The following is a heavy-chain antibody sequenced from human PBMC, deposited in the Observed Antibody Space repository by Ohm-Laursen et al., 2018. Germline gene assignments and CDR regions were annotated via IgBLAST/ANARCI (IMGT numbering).Heavy chain of an antibody. CDR2: ISWNSGSI. V-gene: IGHV3-9*01. CDR1: GFTFDDYA. J-gene: IGHJ4*02. Sequence: SLRLSCTASGFTFDDYAMHWVRQAPGKGLEWVSGISWNSGSIGYADSVKGRFTISRDNAKNTLYLQMNSLRAEDTAVYYCFCWYVYWGQGTLVTVSS. CDR3: FCWYVY. D-gene: IGHD6-13*01.